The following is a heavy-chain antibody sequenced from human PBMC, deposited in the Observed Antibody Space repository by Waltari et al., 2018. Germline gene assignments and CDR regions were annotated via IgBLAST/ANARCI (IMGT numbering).Heavy chain of an antibody. J-gene: IGHJ4*02. CDR1: GFTVSSNY. V-gene: IGHV3-53*01. Sequence: EVQLVESGGGLIQPGGSLRLSCAASGFTVSSNYMSWVRQAPGKGLGWVAVIYSGGSTYSADYVKGRFTISRDNSKNTLYRQMNSLRAEDTAVYYCARDPGDGIFDYWGQGTLVTVSS. CDR3: ARDPGDGIFDY. D-gene: IGHD3-16*01. CDR2: IYSGGST.